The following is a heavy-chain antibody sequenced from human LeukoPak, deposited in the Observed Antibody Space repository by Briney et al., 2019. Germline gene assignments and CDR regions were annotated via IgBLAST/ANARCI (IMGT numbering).Heavy chain of an antibody. CDR3: ARRYYVWGSYYLDY. CDR1: GGSMSSSSDY. D-gene: IGHD3-16*01. J-gene: IGHJ4*02. Sequence: KTSETLSLTCTVSGGSMSSSSDYWGWIRQPPGKGLEWIGSIYYSGSTNYNPSLKSRVTISVDTSKNQFSLKLSSVTAADTAVYYCARRYYVWGSYYLDYWGQGTLVTVSS. CDR2: IYYSGST. V-gene: IGHV4-39*01.